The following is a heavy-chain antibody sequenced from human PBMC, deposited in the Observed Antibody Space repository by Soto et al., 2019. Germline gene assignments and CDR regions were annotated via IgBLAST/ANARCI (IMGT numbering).Heavy chain of an antibody. CDR3: AGADCSSVDCYYFAY. V-gene: IGHV3-21*01. D-gene: IGHD2-2*01. CDR2: ISSSSSYI. CDR1: GVNFSSDS. J-gene: IGHJ4*02. Sequence: TWGSQRLSSAASGVNFSSDSINWIRQAPGKGLEWVSSISSSSSYIYYEDSVKGRFTISRDNVKNSLYLQMNSLRDEDTALYYSAGADCSSVDCYYFAYWGQGTLVTVSS.